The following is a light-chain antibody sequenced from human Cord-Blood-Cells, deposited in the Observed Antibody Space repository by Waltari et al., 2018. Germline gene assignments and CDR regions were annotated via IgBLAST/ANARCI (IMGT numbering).Light chain of an antibody. CDR1: QSVSSSY. Sequence: EIVLTQSPGTLSLSPGERATLSCRASQSVSSSYLAWYQQKPGQAPRLLIYGASSRATGIPDRFSGRGSGTVFTLTISILEPEDFAVYYCQQYGSSPLTFGGGTKVEIK. CDR2: GAS. CDR3: QQYGSSPLT. J-gene: IGKJ4*01. V-gene: IGKV3-20*01.